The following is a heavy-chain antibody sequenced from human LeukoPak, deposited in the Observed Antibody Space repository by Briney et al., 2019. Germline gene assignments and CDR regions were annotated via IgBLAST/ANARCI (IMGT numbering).Heavy chain of an antibody. CDR2: IYYSGST. CDR1: GGSISSSSYY. D-gene: IGHD6-13*01. Sequence: SETLSLTCTVSGGSISSSSYYWGWIRQPPGKGLEWIGSIYYSGSTYYNPSLKSRVTTSVDTSKNQFSLKLSSVTAADTAVYYCARQGQSSSWILTGHNFDYWGQGTLVTVSS. V-gene: IGHV4-39*01. J-gene: IGHJ4*02. CDR3: ARQGQSSSWILTGHNFDY.